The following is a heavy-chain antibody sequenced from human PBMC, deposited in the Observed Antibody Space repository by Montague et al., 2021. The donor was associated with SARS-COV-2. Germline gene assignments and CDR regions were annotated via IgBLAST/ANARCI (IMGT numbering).Heavy chain of an antibody. CDR3: ARFGSGTLEFDP. CDR2: IRTTGHT. J-gene: IGHJ5*02. D-gene: IGHD1-26*01. CDR1: GASISTGIYY. Sequence: TLSLTCTVSGASISTGIYYWSWIRQPAGKGLEWIGRIRTTGHTDYXSSLESRVFMSVDTSTNQFSLSLTSVTAADTAVYFCARFGSGTLEFDPWGQGTLVTVSS. V-gene: IGHV4-61*02.